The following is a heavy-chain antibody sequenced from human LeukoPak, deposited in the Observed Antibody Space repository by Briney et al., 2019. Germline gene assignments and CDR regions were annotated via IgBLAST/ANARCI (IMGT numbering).Heavy chain of an antibody. D-gene: IGHD3-10*01. Sequence: SETLSLTCTVSNGSISSDTYFWSWIRQPAGKGLEWIGRMSSSGISTYSPSLKSRVTISIDTSRNQFSMNLNSVTAADTAVYYCARTRITMVRGVIMPLPYYFDYWGQGTLVTVSS. J-gene: IGHJ4*02. CDR2: MSSSGIS. CDR3: ARTRITMVRGVIMPLPYYFDY. V-gene: IGHV4-61*02. CDR1: NGSISSDTYF.